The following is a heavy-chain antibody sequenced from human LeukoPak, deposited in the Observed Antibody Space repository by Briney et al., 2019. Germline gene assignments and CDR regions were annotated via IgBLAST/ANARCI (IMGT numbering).Heavy chain of an antibody. CDR3: ARGKKYSGSPSRRYYGMDV. J-gene: IGHJ6*02. Sequence: HPGGSLRLSCAASGFTFSSYGMHWVRQAPGKGLEWVAVIVYDGSNKYYADSVKGRFTISRDNSKNTLYLQMNSLRAEDTAVYYCARGKKYSGSPSRRYYGMDVWGQGTTVTVSS. D-gene: IGHD1-26*01. V-gene: IGHV3-30*03. CDR1: GFTFSSYG. CDR2: IVYDGSNK.